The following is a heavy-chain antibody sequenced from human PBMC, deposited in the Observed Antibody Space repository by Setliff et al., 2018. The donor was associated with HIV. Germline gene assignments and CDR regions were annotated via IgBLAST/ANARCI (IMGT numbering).Heavy chain of an antibody. Sequence: LSLTCTVSGGSISSTNYYWGWIRQTSGKGLEWIGSIYYSGTTYYNPSLKSRVTMSVDTSTSRLSLKVHSVTAADTAMYYCARGSHGTSWTDYGGQGTLVTVSS. D-gene: IGHD6-13*01. CDR3: ARGSHGTSWTDY. J-gene: IGHJ4*02. V-gene: IGHV4-39*07. CDR2: IYYSGTT. CDR1: GGSISSTNYY.